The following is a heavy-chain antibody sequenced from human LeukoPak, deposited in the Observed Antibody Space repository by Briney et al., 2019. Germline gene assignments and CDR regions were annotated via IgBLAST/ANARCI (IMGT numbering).Heavy chain of an antibody. CDR2: ISPNSGGT. J-gene: IGHJ6*02. CDR1: GYTFTDYF. Sequence: ASVKVSCKASGYTFTDYFMHWVRQAPGQGLEWMGWISPNSGGTNYAQKFQGWVTMTRDTSISTAYMELSRLRSDDTAVYYCARLSSAGDDYFNGMDVWGQGTTVTVSS. D-gene: IGHD6-25*01. CDR3: ARLSSAGDDYFNGMDV. V-gene: IGHV1-2*04.